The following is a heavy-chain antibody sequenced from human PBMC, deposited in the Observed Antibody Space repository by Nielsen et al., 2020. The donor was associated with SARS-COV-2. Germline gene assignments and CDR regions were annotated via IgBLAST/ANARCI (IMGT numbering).Heavy chain of an antibody. CDR2: IWYDGSNK. J-gene: IGHJ4*02. Sequence: GESLKLSCAASGFTFSSYGMHWVRQAPGKGLEWVAVIWYDGSNKYYADSVKGRFTISRDNSKNTLYLQMNSLRAEDTAVYYCVLAPGEVGGSGGYYYHYYSWGRGTLVTVSA. CDR3: VLAPGEVGGSGGYYYHYYS. D-gene: IGHD3-22*01. CDR1: GFTFSSYG. V-gene: IGHV3-30*02.